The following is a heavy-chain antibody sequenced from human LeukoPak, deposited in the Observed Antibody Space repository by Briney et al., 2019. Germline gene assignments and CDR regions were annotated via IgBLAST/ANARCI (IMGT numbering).Heavy chain of an antibody. V-gene: IGHV1-8*01. CDR3: ARGLRGYGTLTGYNDPYYFDY. CDR1: GYTFTSYD. D-gene: IGHD3-9*01. CDR2: MNPNSGNT. Sequence: ASVKVSCKASGYTFTSYDINWVRQATGQGLEWMGWMNPNSGNTGYAQKFQGRVTMTRNTSISTAYMELSSLRSEDTAVYYCARGLRGYGTLTGYNDPYYFDYWGQGTLVTVSS. J-gene: IGHJ4*02.